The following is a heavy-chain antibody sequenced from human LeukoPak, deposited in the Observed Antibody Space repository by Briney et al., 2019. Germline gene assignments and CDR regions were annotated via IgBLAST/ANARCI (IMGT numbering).Heavy chain of an antibody. CDR1: GGSISSSSYY. V-gene: IGHV4-39*07. J-gene: IGHJ5*02. CDR3: AHDSSGYYWGTYNWFDP. D-gene: IGHD3-22*01. Sequence: SETLSLTCTVSGGSISSSSYYWGWIRQPPGKGLEWIGSIYYSGSTYYNPSLKSRVTISVDTSKNQFSLKLSSVTAADTAVYYCAHDSSGYYWGTYNWFDPWGQGTLVTVSS. CDR2: IYYSGST.